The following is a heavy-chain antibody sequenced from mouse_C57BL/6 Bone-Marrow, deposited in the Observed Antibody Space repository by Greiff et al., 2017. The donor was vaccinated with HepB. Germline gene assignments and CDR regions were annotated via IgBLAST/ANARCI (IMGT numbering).Heavy chain of an antibody. CDR3: ARHKYYYGSYWYFDV. CDR1: GFTFSDYY. J-gene: IGHJ1*03. V-gene: IGHV5-12*01. D-gene: IGHD1-1*01. CDR2: ISNGGGST. Sequence: DVHLVESGGGLVQPGGSLKLSCAASGFTFSDYYMYWVRQTPEKRLEWVAYISNGGGSTYYPDTVKGRFTISRDNAKNTLYLQMSRLKSEDTAMYYCARHKYYYGSYWYFDVWGTVTTVTVSS.